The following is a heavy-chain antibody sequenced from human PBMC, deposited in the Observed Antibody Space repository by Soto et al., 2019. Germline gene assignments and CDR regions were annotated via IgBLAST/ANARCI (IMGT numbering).Heavy chain of an antibody. J-gene: IGHJ4*02. V-gene: IGHV3-33*06. CDR2: IWYDGINK. Sequence: GGSLRLSCAASGFTFSSNGMHWVRQAPGKGLEWVAVIWYDGINKYYGDSVKGRFTISRDNSKSTVYLQMNSLRAEDTAVYYCAKDQGYGDSYWGQGTLVTVSS. CDR3: AKDQGYGDSY. D-gene: IGHD4-17*01. CDR1: GFTFSSNG.